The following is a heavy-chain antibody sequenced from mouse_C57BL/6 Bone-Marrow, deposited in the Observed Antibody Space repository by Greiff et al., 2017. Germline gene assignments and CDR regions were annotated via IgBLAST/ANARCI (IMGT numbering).Heavy chain of an antibody. Sequence: QVHVKQSGAELARPGASVKMSCKASGYTFTSYTMHWVKQRPGQGLEWIGDINPSSGYTKYNQKFKDKATLTADKSSSTADMQLSSLTSEDSAVYYCARYDGYYGYWGQGTTLTVSS. CDR2: INPSSGYT. CDR1: GYTFTSYT. V-gene: IGHV1-4*01. D-gene: IGHD2-3*01. CDR3: ARYDGYYGY. J-gene: IGHJ2*01.